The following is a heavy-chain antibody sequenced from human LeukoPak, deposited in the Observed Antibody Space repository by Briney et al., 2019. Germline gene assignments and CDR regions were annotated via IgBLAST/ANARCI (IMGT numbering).Heavy chain of an antibody. D-gene: IGHD4-17*01. CDR3: ASHPTDYVGAFDI. CDR2: IIPIFGTA. CDR1: GGTFSSYA. J-gene: IGHJ3*02. V-gene: IGHV1-69*13. Sequence: SVKVSCKASGGTFSSYAISWVRQAPGQGLEWMGGIIPIFGTANYAQKFQGRVTITADESTSTAYMELSSLRSEDTAVCYCASHPTDYVGAFDIWGQGTMVTVSS.